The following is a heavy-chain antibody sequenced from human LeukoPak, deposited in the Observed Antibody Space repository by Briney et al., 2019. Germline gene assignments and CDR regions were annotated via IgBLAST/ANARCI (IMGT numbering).Heavy chain of an antibody. CDR1: GGSFSGYY. D-gene: IGHD4-17*01. Sequence: SETLSLTCAVYGGSFSGYYWSWIRQPPGKGLEWIGEINHSGSTNYNPSLKSRVTISVDTSKNQFSLKLSSVPAADTAVYYCARGSDYGDYLNWFDPWGQGTLVTVSS. CDR2: INHSGST. J-gene: IGHJ5*02. V-gene: IGHV4-34*01. CDR3: ARGSDYGDYLNWFDP.